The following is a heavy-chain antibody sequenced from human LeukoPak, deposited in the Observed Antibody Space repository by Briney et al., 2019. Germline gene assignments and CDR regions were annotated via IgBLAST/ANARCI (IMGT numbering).Heavy chain of an antibody. Sequence: SETLSLTCTVSGGSISSYYWGWIRQPPGKGLEWIGSIYYSGSTYYNPSLKSRVTISVDTSKNQFSLKLSSVTAADTAVYYCARKEGIAAAGHFDYWGQGTLVTVSS. J-gene: IGHJ4*02. CDR3: ARKEGIAAAGHFDY. D-gene: IGHD6-13*01. CDR1: GGSISSYY. V-gene: IGHV4-39*01. CDR2: IYYSGST.